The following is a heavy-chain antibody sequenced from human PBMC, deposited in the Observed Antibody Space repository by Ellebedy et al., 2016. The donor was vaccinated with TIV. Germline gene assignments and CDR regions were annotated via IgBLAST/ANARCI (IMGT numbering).Heavy chain of an antibody. CDR3: GSSPSYDSPDY. D-gene: IGHD3-3*01. CDR2: IYSGGGST. J-gene: IGHJ4*02. V-gene: IGHV3-66*01. Sequence: PGGSLRLSCAVSGVTVSSNYMSWVRQAPGKGLEWVAIIYSGGGSTYYADSVKGRFTISRDNSKNTIYLQRNSLRAEDTAVYYCGSSPSYDSPDYWGQGTLVTVSS. CDR1: GVTVSSNY.